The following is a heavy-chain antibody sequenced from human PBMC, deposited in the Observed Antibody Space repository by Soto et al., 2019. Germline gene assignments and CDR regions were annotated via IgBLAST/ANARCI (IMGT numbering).Heavy chain of an antibody. D-gene: IGHD1-7*01. CDR1: GFTFSNAW. J-gene: IGHJ6*02. Sequence: KPGGSLRLSCAASGFTFSNAWMSWVRQAPGKGLEWVGRIKSKTDGGTTDYAAPVKGRFTISRDDSKNTLYLQMNSLKTEDTAVYYCTTDVENNWNYESYYYGMDVWGQGTTVTVSS. CDR3: TTDVENNWNYESYYYGMDV. CDR2: IKSKTDGGTT. V-gene: IGHV3-15*01.